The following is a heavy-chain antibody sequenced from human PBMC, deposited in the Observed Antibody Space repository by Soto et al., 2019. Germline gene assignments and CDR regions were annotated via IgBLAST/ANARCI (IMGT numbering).Heavy chain of an antibody. J-gene: IGHJ6*02. CDR2: VIPMAGAT. CDR1: GGTFINQP. Sequence: QEQLVQSGAEVKKPGSSVQVSCKASGGTFINQPITWVRKAPGQGLEWMGGVIPMAGATHYSQKFQGRVTITADESTSTAYLELSSPSSEDTAVYYCARVFGGYYYYSPDVWGQGTTVTVS. CDR3: ARVFGGYYYYSPDV. D-gene: IGHD3-16*01. V-gene: IGHV1-69*01.